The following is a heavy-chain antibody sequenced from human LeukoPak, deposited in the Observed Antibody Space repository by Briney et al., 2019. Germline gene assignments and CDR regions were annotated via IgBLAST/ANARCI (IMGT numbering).Heavy chain of an antibody. V-gene: IGHV3-21*01. J-gene: IGHJ5*02. Sequence: GGSLRLSCAASGFTFSSYWMSWVRQAPGKGLEWVSSISSSSSYIYYADSVKGRFTISRDNAKNSLYLQMNSLRAEDTAVYYCARSGGSSTSYWFDPWGQGTLVTVSS. D-gene: IGHD2-2*01. CDR1: GFTFSSYW. CDR2: ISSSSSYI. CDR3: ARSGGSSTSYWFDP.